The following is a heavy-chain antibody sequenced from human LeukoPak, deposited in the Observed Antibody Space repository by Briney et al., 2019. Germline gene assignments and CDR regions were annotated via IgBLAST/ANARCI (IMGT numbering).Heavy chain of an antibody. CDR3: TRDGYDAY. CDR1: GFTFSNYW. D-gene: IGHD5-12*01. CDR2: INSDGSST. J-gene: IGHJ4*02. Sequence: GGSLRLSCAASGFTFSNYWMHWVRQAPGKGLVWVSRINSDGSSTFYADSVKGRFTISRDNAKNTLYLRMNTLRADDTGVYYCTRDGYDAYWGRGTLVTVSS. V-gene: IGHV3-74*01.